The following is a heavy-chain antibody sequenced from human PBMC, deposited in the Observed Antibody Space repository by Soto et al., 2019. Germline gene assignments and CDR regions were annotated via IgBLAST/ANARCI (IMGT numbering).Heavy chain of an antibody. CDR1: GSTFRFYA. V-gene: IGHV3-23*01. CDR2: IGGSGDST. Sequence: GESLKISCAASGSTFRFYAMSWVRQAPGRGLEWVSGIGGSGDSTYYADPVKGRFTISRDNSKNTLHLQMNSLRAADTAVYYCARDSIDGSGYYGGMDVWGQGTTVTVSS. D-gene: IGHD3-3*01. CDR3: ARDSIDGSGYYGGMDV. J-gene: IGHJ6*02.